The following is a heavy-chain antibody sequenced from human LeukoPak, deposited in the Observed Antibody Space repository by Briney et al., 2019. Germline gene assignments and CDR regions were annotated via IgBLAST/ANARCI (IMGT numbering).Heavy chain of an antibody. Sequence: ASVKVSCKASGYTFTGYYMHWVRQAPGQGLEWMGWINPNSGGTNYAQKFQGRVTMTRDTSISTAYMELSGLRSEDTAVYYCVGGAMAGTGIDYWGQGTLVTVSS. CDR2: INPNSGGT. CDR1: GYTFTGYY. V-gene: IGHV1-2*02. CDR3: VGGAMAGTGIDY. J-gene: IGHJ4*02. D-gene: IGHD6-19*01.